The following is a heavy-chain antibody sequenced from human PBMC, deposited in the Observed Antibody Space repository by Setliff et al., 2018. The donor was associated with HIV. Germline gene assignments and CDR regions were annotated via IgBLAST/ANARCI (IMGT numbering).Heavy chain of an antibody. CDR1: GDSISSSIYY. V-gene: IGHV4-39*01. CDR3: ARGGGTSSPIDYHYYIDV. D-gene: IGHD6-6*01. CDR2: IYYTGSP. J-gene: IGHJ6*03. Sequence: SETLSLTCTVSGDSISSSIYYWGWVRHPPGKGLEWIGGIYYTGSPFYNPSLKSRVTISVDTSNNQFSLKLSSVTAADTAVYYCARGGGTSSPIDYHYYIDVWGKGTTVTVSS.